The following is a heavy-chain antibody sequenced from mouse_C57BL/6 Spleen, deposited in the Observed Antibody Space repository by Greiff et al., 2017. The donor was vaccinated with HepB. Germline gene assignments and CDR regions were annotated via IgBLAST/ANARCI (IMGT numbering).Heavy chain of an antibody. CDR2: ISSGGSYT. V-gene: IGHV5-6*01. J-gene: IGHJ4*01. CDR3: ARGYGKGAMDY. Sequence: EVKLMESGGDLVKPGGSLKLSCAASGFTFSSYGMSWVRQTPDKRLEWVATISSGGSYTYYPDSVKGRFTISRDNAKNTLYLQMSSLKSEDTAMYYCARGYGKGAMDYWGQGTSVTVSS. CDR1: GFTFSSYG. D-gene: IGHD2-10*02.